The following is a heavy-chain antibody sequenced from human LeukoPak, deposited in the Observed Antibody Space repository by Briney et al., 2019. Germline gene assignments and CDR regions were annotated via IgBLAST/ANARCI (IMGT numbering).Heavy chain of an antibody. V-gene: IGHV3-30-3*01. CDR1: VFTFSSYA. Sequence: GGSLRLSCAASVFTFSSYAMHWVRQAPGKGLEWVAVISYDGSNKYYADSVKGRFTISRDNSKNTLYLQMNSLRAEDTAVYYCAVGPVDTAMVLDYWGQGTLVTVSS. CDR3: AVGPVDTAMVLDY. CDR2: ISYDGSNK. D-gene: IGHD5-18*01. J-gene: IGHJ4*02.